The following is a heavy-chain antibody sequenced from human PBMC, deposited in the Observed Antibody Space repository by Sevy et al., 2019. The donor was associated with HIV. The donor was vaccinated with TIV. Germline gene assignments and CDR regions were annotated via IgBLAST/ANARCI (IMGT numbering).Heavy chain of an antibody. V-gene: IGHV1-24*01. Sequence: ASVKVSCKVFGYSLSKLSTHWVRQAPGKGLEWMGSLDPGNGEITYAQTLQGRITMTEDTSTDTAFMELSSLTSEDTATYFCATVGLGYYSGASYYQGDWFDPWGQGTLVTVSS. D-gene: IGHD2-15*01. CDR2: LDPGNGEI. CDR1: GYSLSKLS. CDR3: ATVGLGYYSGASYYQGDWFDP. J-gene: IGHJ5*02.